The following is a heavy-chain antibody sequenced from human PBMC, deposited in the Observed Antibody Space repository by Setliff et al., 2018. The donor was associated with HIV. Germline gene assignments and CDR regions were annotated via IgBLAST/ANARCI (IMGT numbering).Heavy chain of an antibody. CDR3: ARRRSPPIGFYSRYYMDV. D-gene: IGHD2-15*01. J-gene: IGHJ6*03. Sequence: PSETLSLTCTVSGGFIGSFFWTWVRQTPGKGLQWIGHISYSGTTDYNPSLKSRVAISVDTSRNQFSLRLTSVTAADTAFYFCARRRSPPIGFYSRYYMDVWGKGTTVTVSS. CDR2: ISYSGTT. CDR1: GGFIGSFF. V-gene: IGHV4-59*08.